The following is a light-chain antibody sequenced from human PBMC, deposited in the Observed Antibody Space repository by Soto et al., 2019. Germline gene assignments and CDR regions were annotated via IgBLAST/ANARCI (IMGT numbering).Light chain of an antibody. J-gene: IGLJ1*01. CDR1: SSDVGGYNY. Sequence: QSVLTQPPSASGSPGQSVTISCTGTSSDVGGYNYVSWYQQHPGKAPELMIYEVNKRPSGVPDRFSGSKSGNTASLTVSGLQAEDEADYYCASYAGGNYVVGTGTNVAVL. CDR3: ASYAGGNYV. V-gene: IGLV2-8*01. CDR2: EVN.